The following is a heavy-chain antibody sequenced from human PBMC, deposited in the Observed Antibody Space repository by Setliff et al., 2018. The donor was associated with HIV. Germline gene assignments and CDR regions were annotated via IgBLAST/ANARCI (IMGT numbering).Heavy chain of an antibody. CDR1: GGSFNTGGYY. CDR3: SRGTYYKGLDP. J-gene: IGHJ5*02. V-gene: IGHV4-31*11. Sequence: SETLSLTCVVSGGSFNTGGYYWTWIRQVPGKGLEWIGSIYYTGTTNYNPSLESRLTISIDTSQNHFSLKLTSVTAADTALYFCSRGTYYKGLDPWGQGTLVTVSS. CDR2: IYYTGTT. D-gene: IGHD3-10*01.